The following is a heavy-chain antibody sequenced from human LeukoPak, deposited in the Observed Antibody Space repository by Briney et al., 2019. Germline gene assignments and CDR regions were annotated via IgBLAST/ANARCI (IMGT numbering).Heavy chain of an antibody. J-gene: IGHJ4*02. Sequence: SETLSLTCAVYGGSFSGYYWSWIRQPPGKGLEWIGEINHSGSTYYNPSLKSRVTISVDRSKNQFSLKLSSVTAADTAVYYCARVRGVVYIDYWGQGTLVTVSS. D-gene: IGHD3-10*01. V-gene: IGHV4-34*01. CDR2: INHSGST. CDR1: GGSFSGYY. CDR3: ARVRGVVYIDY.